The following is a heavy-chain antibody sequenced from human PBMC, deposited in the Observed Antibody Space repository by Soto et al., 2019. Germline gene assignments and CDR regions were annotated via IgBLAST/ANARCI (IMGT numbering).Heavy chain of an antibody. CDR1: GFTFSDYY. CDR3: ARDYYGSGSSDYYYYYYMDV. Sequence: GGSPRLSCAASGFTFSDYYMSWIRQAPGKGLEWVSYISSSGSTIYYADSVKGRFTISRDNAKNSLYLQMNSLRAEDTAVYYCARDYYGSGSSDYYYYYYMDVWGKGTTVTVSS. J-gene: IGHJ6*03. V-gene: IGHV3-11*01. D-gene: IGHD3-10*01. CDR2: ISSSGSTI.